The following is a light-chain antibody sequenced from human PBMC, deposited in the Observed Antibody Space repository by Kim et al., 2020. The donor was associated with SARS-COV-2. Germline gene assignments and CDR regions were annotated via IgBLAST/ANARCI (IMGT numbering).Light chain of an antibody. J-gene: IGKJ4*01. CDR3: QQYGRSPNT. CDR2: GAS. Sequence: EIVLTQSPGTLSLSPGERATLSCRASQSVTSSYLAWYQQRPGQAPRLLIYGASNRATGIPDRFSGRGSGTDFTLSISRLEPEDFAVYYCQQYGRSPNTFGGGTKVDIK. CDR1: QSVTSSY. V-gene: IGKV3-20*01.